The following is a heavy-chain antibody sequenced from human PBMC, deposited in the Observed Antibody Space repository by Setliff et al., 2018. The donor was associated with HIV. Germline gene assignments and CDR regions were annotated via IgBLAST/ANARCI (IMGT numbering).Heavy chain of an antibody. Sequence: ASVKVSCKASGYTFTSHGISWVRQAPGQGLEWMGWISAYNGNTNYAQNVQGRVTMTTDTSTSTAYMELRSLRYDDTAVYYCARDPRSGYDSDTAMVTVYYYYMDVWGKGTTVTVSS. V-gene: IGHV1-18*01. J-gene: IGHJ6*03. D-gene: IGHD5-18*01. CDR1: GYTFTSHG. CDR2: ISAYNGNT. CDR3: ARDPRSGYDSDTAMVTVYYYYMDV.